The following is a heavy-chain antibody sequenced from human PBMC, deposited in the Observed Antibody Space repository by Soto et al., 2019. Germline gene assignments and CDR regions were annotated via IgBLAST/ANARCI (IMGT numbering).Heavy chain of an antibody. V-gene: IGHV5-51*01. J-gene: IGHJ3*02. CDR3: ARHMRYCSSTSCYRVGAFDI. CDR1: GYSFTSYW. D-gene: IGHD2-2*01. CDR2: IYPGDSDT. Sequence: GESLRISCKGAGYSFTSYWIGWVRQMPEKGLEWMGIIYPGDSDTRYSPSFQGQVTISADKSISTAYLQWSSLKASDTAMYYCARHMRYCSSTSCYRVGAFDIWGQGTMVTVSS.